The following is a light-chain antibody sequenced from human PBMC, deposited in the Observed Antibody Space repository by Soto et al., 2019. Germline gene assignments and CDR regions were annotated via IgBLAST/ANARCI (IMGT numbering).Light chain of an antibody. CDR2: DAF. V-gene: IGKV3-20*01. CDR1: QSVSSSS. J-gene: IGKJ2*01. CDR3: QHYGSSPPKYT. Sequence: EIVLTQSPGTLSLPPGERATLSCRASQSVSSSSLAWYQHRPGQAPRLLIYDAFSRATDIPDRFSGSGSGTAFTLTISRLAPEDFAVYYCQHYGSSPPKYTFGQGTKLEI.